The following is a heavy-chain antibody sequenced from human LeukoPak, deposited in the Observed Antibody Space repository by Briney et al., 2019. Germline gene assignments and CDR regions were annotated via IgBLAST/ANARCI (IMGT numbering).Heavy chain of an antibody. CDR3: ARLVTTGGNWYFDL. CDR2: IYTSGTT. J-gene: IGHJ2*01. V-gene: IGHV4-4*09. D-gene: IGHD4-11*01. CDR1: GASLSSYY. Sequence: PSETLSLTCSVSGASLSSYYWSWIRRPPGKELEWIGYIYTSGTTDYNPSLKSRVTMSVDTSSNHVSLNLSSVTTVDTAVYYCARLVTTGGNWYFDLWGRGTLVTVSS.